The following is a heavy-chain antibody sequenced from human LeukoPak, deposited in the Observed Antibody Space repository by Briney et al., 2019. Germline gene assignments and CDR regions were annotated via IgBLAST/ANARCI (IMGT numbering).Heavy chain of an antibody. J-gene: IGHJ4*02. CDR3: ARWGGWSYL. D-gene: IGHD3-16*01. Sequence: ASVKVSCKASGYTFTSYGISWVRQAPGQGLEWMGWISAYNGNTKYSQKFQGRVTITRDTSASTAYMELSSLRSEDTAVYYCARWGGWSYLWGQGTLVTVSS. V-gene: IGHV1-18*01. CDR2: ISAYNGNT. CDR1: GYTFTSYG.